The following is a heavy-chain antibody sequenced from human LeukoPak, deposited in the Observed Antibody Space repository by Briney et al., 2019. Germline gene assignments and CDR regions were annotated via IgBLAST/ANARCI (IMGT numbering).Heavy chain of an antibody. J-gene: IGHJ4*02. CDR2: ISYDGSNK. V-gene: IGHV3-30-3*01. CDR3: RMTTVTPGVFDY. D-gene: IGHD4-17*01. Sequence: GGSLRLSCAASGFTFSSYAMHWARQAPGKGLEWVAVISYDGSNKYYADSVKGRFTISRDNSKNTLYLQMNSLRAEDTAVYYCRMTTVTPGVFDYWGQEPLSTVSS. CDR1: GFTFSSYA.